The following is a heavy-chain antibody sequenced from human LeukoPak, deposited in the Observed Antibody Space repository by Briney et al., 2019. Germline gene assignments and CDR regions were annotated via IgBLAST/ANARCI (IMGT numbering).Heavy chain of an antibody. V-gene: IGHV1-2*02. D-gene: IGHD3-16*01. Sequence: GDSVKVSCKASGYTFTGYYMHWVRQAPGQGLEWMGWINPNSGGTNYAQKFQDRVTMTRDTSISTAYMELSRLRSDDTAVYYCASDSLTIMNNWFDPWGQGTLVTVSS. CDR3: ASDSLTIMNNWFDP. CDR1: GYTFTGYY. CDR2: INPNSGGT. J-gene: IGHJ5*02.